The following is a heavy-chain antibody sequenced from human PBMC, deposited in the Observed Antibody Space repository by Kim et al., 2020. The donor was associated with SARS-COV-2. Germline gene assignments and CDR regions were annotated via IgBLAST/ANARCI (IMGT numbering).Heavy chain of an antibody. D-gene: IGHD1-1*01. CDR1: GFTFSDYY. Sequence: GGSLRLSCAASGFTFSDYYMSWIRQAPGKGLEWVSYISSSGSTIYYADSVKGRFTISRDNAKNSLYLQMNSLRAEDTAVYYCARDRWKRAHPDLIYYYYYYGMDVWGQGTTVTVSS. V-gene: IGHV3-11*01. CDR3: ARDRWKRAHPDLIYYYYYYGMDV. CDR2: ISSSGSTI. J-gene: IGHJ6*02.